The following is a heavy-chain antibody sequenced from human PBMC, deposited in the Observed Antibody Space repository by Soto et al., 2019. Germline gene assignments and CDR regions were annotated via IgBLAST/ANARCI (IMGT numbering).Heavy chain of an antibody. CDR3: ARDIVDYYDSSGYLYDPFDY. J-gene: IGHJ4*02. D-gene: IGHD3-22*01. V-gene: IGHV1-46*01. CDR2: ISPSDGGT. CDR1: GYTFTTYY. Sequence: ASVKVSCKASGYTFTTYYIHWVRQAPGQGLEWMGMISPSDGGTIYAQNFRGRVTMTRDTSTTTVYMELSSLRSEDTAVYYCARDIVDYYDSSGYLYDPFDYWGQGTLVTVSS.